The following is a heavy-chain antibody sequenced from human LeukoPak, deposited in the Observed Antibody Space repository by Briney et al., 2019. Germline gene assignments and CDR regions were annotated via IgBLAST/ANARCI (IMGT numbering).Heavy chain of an antibody. CDR3: ARDYSNNVRFEY. D-gene: IGHD6-13*01. V-gene: IGHV3-21*01. CDR1: GFTFSSYS. Sequence: KTGGSLRLSCAASGFTFSSYSMNWVRQAPGKGLEWLSSISSSSSYIYYADSVKGRFTISRDNAKNSLYLQMNSLRAEDTAVYYSARDYSNNVRFEYWGHGTLVTVSS. CDR2: ISSSSSYI. J-gene: IGHJ4*01.